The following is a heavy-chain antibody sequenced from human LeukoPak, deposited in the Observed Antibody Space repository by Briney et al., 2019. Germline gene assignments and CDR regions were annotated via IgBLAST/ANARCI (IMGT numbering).Heavy chain of an antibody. CDR1: GGSISTYY. V-gene: IGHV4-4*07. CDR3: ARDWTGPARSWFDP. D-gene: IGHD3/OR15-3a*01. J-gene: IGHJ5*02. Sequence: PSETLSLTCTVSGGSISTYYWSWIRQPADKGLEWIGRISANGNTDFNPSFESRLTVSVDTSKNQFSLNLYSVTAADTAVYYCARDWTGPARSWFDPWGQGILVTVSS. CDR2: ISANGNT.